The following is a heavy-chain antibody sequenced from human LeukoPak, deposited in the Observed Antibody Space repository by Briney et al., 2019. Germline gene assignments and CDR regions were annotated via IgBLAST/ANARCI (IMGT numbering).Heavy chain of an antibody. CDR3: ARVSPQWLVELGYMDV. J-gene: IGHJ6*03. CDR2: ISAYNGNT. CDR1: VYTFTSYG. Sequence: ASVKVSRKASVYTFTSYGISWVRQAPGQGLEWMGWISAYNGNTNYAQKLQGRVTMTTDTSTSTAYMELRSLRSDDTAVYYCARVSPQWLVELGYMDVWGKGTTVTVSS. V-gene: IGHV1-18*01. D-gene: IGHD6-19*01.